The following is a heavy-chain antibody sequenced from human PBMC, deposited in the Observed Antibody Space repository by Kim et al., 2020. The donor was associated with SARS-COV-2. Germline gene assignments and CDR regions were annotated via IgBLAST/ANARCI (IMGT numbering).Heavy chain of an antibody. J-gene: IGHJ3*02. CDR3: AAVNARITMIVELTDYAFDI. Sequence: SVKVSCKASGFTFTSSAVQWVRQARGQRLQWIGWIVVGSGNTNYAQKFQERVTITRDMSTSTAYMELSSLRSEDTAVYYCAAVNARITMIVELTDYAFDIWGQGTMVTVSS. D-gene: IGHD3-22*01. CDR2: IVVGSGNT. V-gene: IGHV1-58*01. CDR1: GFTFTSSA.